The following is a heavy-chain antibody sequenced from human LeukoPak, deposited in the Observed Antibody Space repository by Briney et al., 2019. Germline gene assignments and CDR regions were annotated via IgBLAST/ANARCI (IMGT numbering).Heavy chain of an antibody. Sequence: GGSLRLSCAASGFTVSTNYMSWVRQAPGKGLEWVSVISGGGTPYYADSVKGRFTISRDSSENTLYLQMHSLRAEDTAVYYCARGGAGYAFDYWGQGTLVTVSS. CDR3: ARGGAGYAFDY. D-gene: IGHD5-12*01. CDR1: GFTVSTNY. J-gene: IGHJ4*02. V-gene: IGHV3-66*02. CDR2: ISGGGTP.